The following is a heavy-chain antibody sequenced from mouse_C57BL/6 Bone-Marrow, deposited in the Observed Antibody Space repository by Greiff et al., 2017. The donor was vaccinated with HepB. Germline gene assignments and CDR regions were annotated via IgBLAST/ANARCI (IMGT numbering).Heavy chain of an antibody. CDR2: ISSGSSTI. CDR1: GFTFSDYG. D-gene: IGHD1-1*01. Sequence: EVKVVESGGGLVKPGGSLKLSCAASGFTFSDYGMHWVRQAPEKGLEWVAYISSGSSTIYYADTVKGRFTISRDNAKNTLFLQMTSLRSEDTAMYYCARYYGIISPWYFDVWGTGTTVTVSS. J-gene: IGHJ1*03. V-gene: IGHV5-17*01. CDR3: ARYYGIISPWYFDV.